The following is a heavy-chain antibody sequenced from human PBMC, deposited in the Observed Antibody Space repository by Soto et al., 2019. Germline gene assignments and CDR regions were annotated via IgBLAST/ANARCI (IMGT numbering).Heavy chain of an antibody. Sequence: ASVKVSCKASGYTFTGYFMHWVRQAPGQGPEWMGWINPYSGGADYAQSFQGRVTMTRDTSISTVYMELSRLRFDDTAVYYCARVIRGAYYNSPLDTWGQGTVVTVSS. V-gene: IGHV1-2*02. D-gene: IGHD3-10*01. J-gene: IGHJ5*02. CDR3: ARVIRGAYYNSPLDT. CDR1: GYTFTGYF. CDR2: INPYSGGA.